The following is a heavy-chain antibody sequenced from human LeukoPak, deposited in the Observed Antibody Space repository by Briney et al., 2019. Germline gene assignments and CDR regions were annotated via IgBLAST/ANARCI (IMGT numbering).Heavy chain of an antibody. CDR1: GGSFSGYY. Sequence: SETLSLTCAVYGGSFSGYYWSWIRQPPGKGLEWIGEINHSGSTNYNPSLKSRVTTSVDTSKNQFSLKLSSVTAADTAVYYCARGQNWFVPSGQRTLVTASS. J-gene: IGHJ5*02. CDR2: INHSGST. CDR3: ARGQNWFVP. V-gene: IGHV4-34*01.